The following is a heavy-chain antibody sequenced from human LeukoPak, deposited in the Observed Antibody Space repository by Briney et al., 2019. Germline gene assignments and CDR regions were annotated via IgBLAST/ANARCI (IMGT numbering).Heavy chain of an antibody. D-gene: IGHD3-10*01. CDR1: GGPISNSHW. V-gene: IGHV4-4*02. CDR2: IYHSGST. Sequence: SGTLSLTCAVSGGPISNSHWWSWVRQPPRKGLEWTGEIYHSGSTNFNPSLKSRVTISVDRSNNQFSLRLTSVTAADTAVYYCARGEEHGSGTVHFDYWGQGTLVTVSS. CDR3: ARGEEHGSGTVHFDY. J-gene: IGHJ4*02.